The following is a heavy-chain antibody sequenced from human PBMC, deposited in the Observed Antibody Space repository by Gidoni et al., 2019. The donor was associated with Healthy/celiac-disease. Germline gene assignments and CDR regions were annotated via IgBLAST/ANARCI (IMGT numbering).Heavy chain of an antibody. J-gene: IGHJ3*02. CDR1: GYPFTSYA. CDR2: INAGNGNT. D-gene: IGHD3-3*01. Sequence: QFHLLHSGSEVKNLGASLKVSSKASGYPFTSYAMLWVRQAPGQRLEWMGWINAGNGNTKYSQKFQGRVTITRDTSASIDYMELSSLRSEDTAVYYCARDPDPPSAIFFSFIGAFDIWGQGTMVTVSS. V-gene: IGHV1-3*01. CDR3: ARDPDPPSAIFFSFIGAFDI.